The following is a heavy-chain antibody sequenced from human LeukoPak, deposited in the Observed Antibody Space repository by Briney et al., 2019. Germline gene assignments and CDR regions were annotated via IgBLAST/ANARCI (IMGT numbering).Heavy chain of an antibody. V-gene: IGHV3-72*01. Sequence: GGSLRLSCAASGVAFNNAWMSWVRQAPGKGLEWVGRIRNKANSYTTEYAASVKGRFTISRDDSKNSLYLQMNSLKCEDTAVYYCAREWDSGSYYLGYFDYWGQGTLVTVSS. D-gene: IGHD1-26*01. CDR2: IRNKANSYTT. CDR3: AREWDSGSYYLGYFDY. J-gene: IGHJ4*02. CDR1: GVAFNNAW.